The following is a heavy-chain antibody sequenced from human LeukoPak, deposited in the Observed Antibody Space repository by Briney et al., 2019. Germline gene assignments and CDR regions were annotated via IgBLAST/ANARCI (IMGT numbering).Heavy chain of an antibody. J-gene: IGHJ4*02. CDR2: FDLDDGET. Sequence: ASVKVSCKVSVYTLTELSMQWVRQAPGKGLERMGGFDLDDGETIYAQKFQGRVTMTEETSTDTAYMELSSLRSEDTAVYYCARESPGGDSSGFPYFHYWGQGTLVTVSS. D-gene: IGHD3-22*01. CDR1: VYTLTELS. V-gene: IGHV1-24*01. CDR3: ARESPGGDSSGFPYFHY.